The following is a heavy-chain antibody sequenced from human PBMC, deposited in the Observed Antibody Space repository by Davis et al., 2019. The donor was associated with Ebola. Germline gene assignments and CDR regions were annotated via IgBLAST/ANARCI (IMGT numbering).Heavy chain of an antibody. D-gene: IGHD3-22*01. CDR2: ISYDGTDK. CDR3: ARIVPDWYDSSGYSRNGRFDF. CDR1: GFTFNNFG. V-gene: IGHV3-30*03. J-gene: IGHJ4*02. Sequence: GGSLRLSCAASGFTFNNFGMHWVRRAPGKGLEWVAVISYDGTDKDYADSVKGRFNISRDNSKNTLYLQMYSLRAEDTAMYYCARIVPDWYDSSGYSRNGRFDFWGQGTLVTVSS.